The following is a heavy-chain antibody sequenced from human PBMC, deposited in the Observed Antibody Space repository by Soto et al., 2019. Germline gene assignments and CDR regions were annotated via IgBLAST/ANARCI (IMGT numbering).Heavy chain of an antibody. V-gene: IGHV4-30-4*01. D-gene: IGHD4-17*01. CDR2: IYYSGST. CDR3: ARDRVTTVTTAKTYYHYDGMDV. J-gene: IGHJ6*02. Sequence: QVQLQESGPGLVKPSQTLSLTCTVSGGSISSGDYYWSWIRQPPGKGLEWIGYIYYSGSTYYNPSRKGRVTIPLDTSKSQVSLKLSSVTAADTAVYYCARDRVTTVTTAKTYYHYDGMDVWGQGTTVTVSS. CDR1: GGSISSGDYY.